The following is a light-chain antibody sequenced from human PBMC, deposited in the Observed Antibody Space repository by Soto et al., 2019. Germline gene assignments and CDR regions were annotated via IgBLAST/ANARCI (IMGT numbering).Light chain of an antibody. V-gene: IGLV2-14*01. Sequence: QSALTQPASVSGSPGQSITISCTGTSSDVGGYNYVSWYQQHPGKAPKLMIYEVCNRPSGVSNRFSGSKSGNTASLTISGLQAEDEADYYCQAYDYSLTASVFGGGTQLTVL. CDR3: QAYDYSLTASV. CDR1: SSDVGGYNY. CDR2: EVC. J-gene: IGLJ3*02.